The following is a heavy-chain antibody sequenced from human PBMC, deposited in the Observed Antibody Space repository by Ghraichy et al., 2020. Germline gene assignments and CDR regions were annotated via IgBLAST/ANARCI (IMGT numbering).Heavy chain of an antibody. CDR1: GGSFSGYY. V-gene: IGHV4-34*01. Sequence: SETLSLTCAVYGGSFSGYYWSWIRQSPGKGLEWIGEIYHSGSTNYNPSLKSRVTISVDTSKNQFSLKLSSVTAADTAVYYCARRGVRDNTALVTFRSDAFDIWGQGTMVTVSS. J-gene: IGHJ3*02. CDR3: ARRGVRDNTALVTFRSDAFDI. CDR2: IYHSGST. D-gene: IGHD5-18*01.